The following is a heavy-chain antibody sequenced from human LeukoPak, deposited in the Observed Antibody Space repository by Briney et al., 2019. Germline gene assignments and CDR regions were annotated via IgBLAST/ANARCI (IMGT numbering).Heavy chain of an antibody. CDR1: GFTFSSYW. Sequence: QTGGSLRLSCAASGFTFSSYWMHWVRQAPGKGLVWVSRINSDESRTNYADSVKGRFTISRDNAKNTLYLHMNSLRAEDTAVYYCTANFNYWGQGTLVTVSS. J-gene: IGHJ4*02. CDR2: INSDESRT. V-gene: IGHV3-74*01. CDR3: TANFNY.